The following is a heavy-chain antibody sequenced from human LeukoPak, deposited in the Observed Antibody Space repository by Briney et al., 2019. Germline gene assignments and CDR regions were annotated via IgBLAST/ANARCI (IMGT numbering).Heavy chain of an antibody. V-gene: IGHV1-8*03. Sequence: ASVKVSCKASGYTFSNYDINWVRQATGQGLEWMGYMNPSSGKTGYAQNFQGRVTIITNTSIRTAYMELSSLTSEDTAVYYCAREGLDIWGQGTMVTVSS. CDR1: GYTFSNYD. CDR3: AREGLDI. J-gene: IGHJ3*02. CDR2: MNPSSGKT.